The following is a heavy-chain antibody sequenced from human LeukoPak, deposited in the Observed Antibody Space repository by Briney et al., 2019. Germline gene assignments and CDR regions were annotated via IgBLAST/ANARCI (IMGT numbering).Heavy chain of an antibody. CDR1: GRTFSSYT. CDR2: IIPILGIA. J-gene: IGHJ6*03. V-gene: IGHV1-69*02. D-gene: IGHD2-15*01. Sequence: SAKVSCKASGRTFSSYTISWVRQAPGQGLEWMGRIIPILGIANYAQKFQGRVTITADKSTSTAYMELSSLRSEDTAVYYCARAPPTLGGYTDVCGKGTTVTVSS. CDR3: ARAPPTLGGYTDV.